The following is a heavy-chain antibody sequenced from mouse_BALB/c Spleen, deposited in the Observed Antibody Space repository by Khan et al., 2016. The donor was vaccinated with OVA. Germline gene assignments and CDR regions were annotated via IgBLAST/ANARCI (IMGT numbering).Heavy chain of an antibody. CDR2: ISYSGST. J-gene: IGHJ2*01. D-gene: IGHD1-2*01. Sequence: EVQLQEAGPSLVKPSQSLSLTCTVTGYSITSGYGGNWIRQFPGNKREWMGYISYSGSTNYNPSLKSRISITRDTSKNQFLQQLNSVTTGDPATYYCARTARIKYWGQATTLTVAS. V-gene: IGHV3-2*02. CDR1: GYSITSGYG. CDR3: ARTARIKY.